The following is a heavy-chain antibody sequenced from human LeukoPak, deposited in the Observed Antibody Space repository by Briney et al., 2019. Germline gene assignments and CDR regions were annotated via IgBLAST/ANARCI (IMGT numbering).Heavy chain of an antibody. J-gene: IGHJ4*02. Sequence: PSETLSLTCAVYGGSFSGYYWSWIRQPPGKGLEWIGEINHSGSTNYNPSLKSRVTISVDTSKNQFSLKLSSVTAADTAVYYCAGIAVAGTPLSDYWGQGTLVTVSS. CDR1: GGSFSGYY. D-gene: IGHD6-19*01. V-gene: IGHV4-34*01. CDR2: INHSGST. CDR3: AGIAVAGTPLSDY.